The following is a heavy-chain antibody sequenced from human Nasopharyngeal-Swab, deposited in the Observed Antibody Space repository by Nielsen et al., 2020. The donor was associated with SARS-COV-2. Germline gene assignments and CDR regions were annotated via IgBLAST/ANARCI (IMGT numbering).Heavy chain of an antibody. J-gene: IGHJ3*01. Sequence: GESLKIPCTGFGHSLSNYLFAWVRQMPGRGMELMGFLYPGNSYTRYSPSFQGQVTISADKSISTAYLQWSSLRASDTAIYYCARQRTTLTLGRAFDLWGQGTVVTVSS. D-gene: IGHD4-17*01. CDR1: GHSLSNYL. V-gene: IGHV5-51*01. CDR3: ARQRTTLTLGRAFDL. CDR2: LYPGNSYT.